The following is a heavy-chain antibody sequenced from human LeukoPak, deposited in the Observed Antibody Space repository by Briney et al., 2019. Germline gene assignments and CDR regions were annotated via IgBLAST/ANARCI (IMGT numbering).Heavy chain of an antibody. Sequence: ASVKVSCKASGYTFTGYYMHWVRQAPGQGLEWMGWINPNSGGTNYVQKFQGRVTMTRDTSISTAYMELSRLRSDDTAVYYCARSSGSYYYYMDVWGKGTTVTVSS. V-gene: IGHV1-2*02. CDR1: GYTFTGYY. D-gene: IGHD1-26*01. J-gene: IGHJ6*03. CDR2: INPNSGGT. CDR3: ARSSGSYYYYMDV.